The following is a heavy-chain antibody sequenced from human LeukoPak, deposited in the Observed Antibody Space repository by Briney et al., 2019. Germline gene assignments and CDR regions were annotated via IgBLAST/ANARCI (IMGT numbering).Heavy chain of an antibody. CDR2: IKSKTDGGTT. V-gene: IGHV3-15*01. CDR1: GFTFSNAW. Sequence: GGSLRLSCAASGFTFSNAWMSWVRQAPGKGLEWVGRIKSKTDGGTTDYAAPVKGRFTISRDDSKNTLYLQMNSLKTEDTAVYYCTTDLITGESPRFDYWGQGTLVTVSS. J-gene: IGHJ4*02. D-gene: IGHD7-27*01. CDR3: TTDLITGESPRFDY.